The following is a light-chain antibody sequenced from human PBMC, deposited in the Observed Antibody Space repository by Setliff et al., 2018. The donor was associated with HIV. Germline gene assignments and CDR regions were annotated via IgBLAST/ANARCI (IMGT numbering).Light chain of an antibody. CDR2: ELS. Sequence: QSALAQPPSASGSPGQSVAISCTGTSSDIGSHNHVSWYQQYQGKAPKLMIYELSQRPSGVPDRFSGSKSGDTASLTVSGLQAEDEADYYCASYAGDGVHDIYVFGTGTKVTVL. J-gene: IGLJ1*01. CDR1: SSDIGSHNH. V-gene: IGLV2-8*01. CDR3: ASYAGDGVHDIYV.